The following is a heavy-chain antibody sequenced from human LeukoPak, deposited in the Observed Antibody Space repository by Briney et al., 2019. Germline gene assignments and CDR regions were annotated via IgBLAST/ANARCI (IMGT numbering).Heavy chain of an antibody. D-gene: IGHD6-13*01. Sequence: QAGGFLRLSCAASGFTFSSYGMHWVRQAPGKGLEWVAVIWYDGSNKYYADSVKGRFTISRDNSKNTLYLQMNSLRAEDTAVYYCARSYSSSWYYYYGMDVWGQGTTVTVSS. CDR2: IWYDGSNK. CDR1: GFTFSSYG. V-gene: IGHV3-33*01. CDR3: ARSYSSSWYYYYGMDV. J-gene: IGHJ6*02.